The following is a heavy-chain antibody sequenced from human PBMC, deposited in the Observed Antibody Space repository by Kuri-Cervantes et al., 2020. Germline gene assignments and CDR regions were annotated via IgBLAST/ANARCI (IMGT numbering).Heavy chain of an antibody. CDR1: GFTFSTYG. J-gene: IGHJ4*02. CDR2: IQSDGSIK. CDR3: AKGPKATAYFDY. V-gene: IGHV3-30*02. Sequence: GGSLRLSCAASGFTFSTYGMHWVRQAPGKGLEWVAFIQSDGSIKYYADSVKGRFTISRDNSKNTLTLQINSLRGEDTALFYCAKGPKATAYFDYWGQGTQVTVSS.